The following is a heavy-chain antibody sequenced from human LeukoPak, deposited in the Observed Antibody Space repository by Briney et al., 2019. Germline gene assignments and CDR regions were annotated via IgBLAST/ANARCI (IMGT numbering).Heavy chain of an antibody. V-gene: IGHV3-48*03. Sequence: GGSLRLSCAASGFTFSSYEMNWVRQAPGKGLEWVSYISSSGSTIHFADSVKGRFTISRDNAKNSLYLQMNSLRAEDTAVYYCARDTLGEGEDANYAVYYFDYWGQGTVVTVSS. J-gene: IGHJ4*02. D-gene: IGHD4/OR15-4a*01. CDR3: ARDTLGEGEDANYAVYYFDY. CDR1: GFTFSSYE. CDR2: ISSSGSTI.